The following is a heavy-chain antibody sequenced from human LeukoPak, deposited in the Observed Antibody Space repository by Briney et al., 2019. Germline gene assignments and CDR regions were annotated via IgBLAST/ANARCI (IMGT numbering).Heavy chain of an antibody. CDR1: GGTFSSYA. J-gene: IGHJ4*02. D-gene: IGHD6-6*01. V-gene: IGHV1-69*04. CDR3: ARDPEYSSSNFDY. Sequence: GASVKVSCNASGGTFSSYAISWVRQAPGQGLEWMGRIIPILGIANYAQKFQGRVTITADKSTSTAYMELSSLRSEDTAVYYCARDPEYSSSNFDYWGQGTPVTVSS. CDR2: IIPILGIA.